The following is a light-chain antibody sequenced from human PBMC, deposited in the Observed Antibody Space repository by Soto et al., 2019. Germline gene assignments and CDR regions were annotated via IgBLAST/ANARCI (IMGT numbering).Light chain of an antibody. CDR3: SSYTTSSTYV. CDR1: SSDVGGYNY. V-gene: IGLV2-14*01. CDR2: EVS. Sequence: QSALTQPASVSGSPGQSITISCTGTSSDVGGYNYVSWHQQHPGKAPKLMIYEVSNRPSGVSNRFSGSKSGNTASLTISGLQAEDEADYYCSSYTTSSTYVFATGTKVTVL. J-gene: IGLJ1*01.